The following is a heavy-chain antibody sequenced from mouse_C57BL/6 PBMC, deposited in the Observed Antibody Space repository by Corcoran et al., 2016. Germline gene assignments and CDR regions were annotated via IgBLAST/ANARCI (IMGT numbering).Heavy chain of an antibody. CDR2: INTYSGVP. J-gene: IGHJ2*01. CDR1: GYTFTTYG. V-gene: IGHV9-3*01. CDR3: ASRDYYGSSYNY. Sequence: QIQLVQSGPELKKPGETVTISCKASGYTFTTYGMSWVKQAPGKGLKWMGWINTYSGVPTYADDFKGRFAFSLETSASTAYLQINNLKNEDTATYFCASRDYYGSSYNYWGQGTTLTVSS. D-gene: IGHD1-1*01.